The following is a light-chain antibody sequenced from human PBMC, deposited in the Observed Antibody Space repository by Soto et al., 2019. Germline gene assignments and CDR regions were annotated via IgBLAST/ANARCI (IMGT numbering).Light chain of an antibody. CDR3: SSYTSSNTLEV. CDR2: EVS. Sequence: QAAVIRPGSVSGYPGQSITISCTGTSRDVGGSNYVSWYQRHPHRAPKLLIYEVSYRPSGVSSRFSGSKSGNTASLTISGLQAEDEADYYCSSYTSSNTLEVFGVGTKVTVL. CDR1: SRDVGGSNY. V-gene: IGLV2-14*01. J-gene: IGLJ1*01.